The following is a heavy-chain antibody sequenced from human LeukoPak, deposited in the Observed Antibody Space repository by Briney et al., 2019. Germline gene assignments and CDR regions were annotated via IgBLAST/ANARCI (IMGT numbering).Heavy chain of an antibody. CDR1: GYTFTSYG. J-gene: IGHJ3*02. CDR2: IIPILGIA. CDR3: ARDENDILTGYSRSADDAFDI. D-gene: IGHD3-9*01. V-gene: IGHV1-69*04. Sequence: ASVKVSCKASGYTFTSYGISWVRQAPGQGLEWMGRIIPILGIANYAQKFQGRVTITADKSTSTAYMELSSLRSEDTAVYYCARDENDILTGYSRSADDAFDIWGQGTMVTVSS.